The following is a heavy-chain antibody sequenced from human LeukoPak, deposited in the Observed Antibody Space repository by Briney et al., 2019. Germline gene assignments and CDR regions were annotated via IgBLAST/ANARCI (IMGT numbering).Heavy chain of an antibody. J-gene: IGHJ5*02. Sequence: GASVKVSCKASGGTFSSYAISWVRQAPGQGLEWMGGIIPIFGTANYAQKFQGRVTTTADKSTSTAYMELSSLRSEDTAVYYCARELRQYNWNDRGYNWFDPWGQGTLVTVSS. CDR2: IIPIFGTA. D-gene: IGHD1-1*01. CDR3: ARELRQYNWNDRGYNWFDP. V-gene: IGHV1-69*06. CDR1: GGTFSSYA.